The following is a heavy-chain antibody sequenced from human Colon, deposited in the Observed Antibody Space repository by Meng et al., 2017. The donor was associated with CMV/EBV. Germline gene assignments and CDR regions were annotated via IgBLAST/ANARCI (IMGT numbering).Heavy chain of an antibody. J-gene: IGHJ4*02. CDR2: IVTTGSAV. D-gene: IGHD3-22*01. Sequence: GESLKISCAASGFTFSSYWMHWVRQAPGKGLEWVASIVTTGSAVYFADSVKGRFTISRDNAKNSLYLQMSSLSAEDTAVYYCVRDNARVQGNIPILVVPQGFDYWGQGTVVTVSS. V-gene: IGHV3-21*01. CDR1: GFTFSSYW. CDR3: VRDNARVQGNIPILVVPQGFDY.